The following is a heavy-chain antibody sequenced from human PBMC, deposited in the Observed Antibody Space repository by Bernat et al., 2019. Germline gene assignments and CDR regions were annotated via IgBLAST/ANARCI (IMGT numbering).Heavy chain of an antibody. CDR2: IYYSGGT. V-gene: IGHV4-39*01. CDR1: GGSISSGSHY. CDR3: ARVFLSETYYYHGMDV. D-gene: IGHD3-10*01. Sequence: QLQLQESVPGLVKPSETLSLICTVSGGSISSGSHYCGWIRQPPGKGLGWIGSIYYSGGTYYSPSLKSRATVSVDTSKNQFSLKLNSVTAADTAVYYCARVFLSETYYYHGMDVWGQGTTVTVSS. J-gene: IGHJ6*02.